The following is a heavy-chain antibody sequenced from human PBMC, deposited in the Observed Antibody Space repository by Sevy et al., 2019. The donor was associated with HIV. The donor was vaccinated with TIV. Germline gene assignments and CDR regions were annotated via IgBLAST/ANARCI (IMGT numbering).Heavy chain of an antibody. CDR2: IYYSGST. D-gene: IGHD3-9*01. CDR1: GGSISSYY. J-gene: IGHJ5*02. CDR3: ARTGYYREGWFDP. V-gene: IGHV4-59*13. Sequence: SETLSLTCTVSGGSISSYYWSWIRQPPGKGLEWIGYIYYSGSTNYNPSLKSRVTISVDTSKNQFSLKLRPVTAADTAVYYCARTGYYREGWFDPWGQGTLVTVSS.